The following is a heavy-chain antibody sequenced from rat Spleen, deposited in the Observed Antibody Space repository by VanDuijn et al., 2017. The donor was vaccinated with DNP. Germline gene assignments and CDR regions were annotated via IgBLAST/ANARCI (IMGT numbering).Heavy chain of an antibody. Sequence: EVQLVESGGGLVQPGRSLTLSCAVSGFLSHDYWMGWVRQAPTKGLEWVATITTSGGATYYRDSVKGRFTISRDNAKNTQYLQMDSLRSEDKATYYCARQVNYPGIWDSYFDYWGQGFMVTVSS. CDR2: ITTSGGAT. CDR1: GFLSHDYW. V-gene: IGHV5S13*01. J-gene: IGHJ2*01. CDR3: ARQVNYPGIWDSYFDY. D-gene: IGHD1-4*01.